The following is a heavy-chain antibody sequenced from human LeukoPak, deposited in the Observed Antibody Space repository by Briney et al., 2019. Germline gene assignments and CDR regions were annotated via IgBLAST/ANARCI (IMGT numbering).Heavy chain of an antibody. Sequence: GGSLRLSCAASGFTVSSNYMSWVRQAPVKGLEWVSVIYSGGSTYYADSVKGRFTISRDNSKNTLYLQMNSLSAEDTAVYYCARLGTYGDYGFDYWGQGTLVTVSS. J-gene: IGHJ4*02. D-gene: IGHD4-17*01. CDR2: IYSGGST. CDR1: GFTVSSNY. V-gene: IGHV3-66*01. CDR3: ARLGTYGDYGFDY.